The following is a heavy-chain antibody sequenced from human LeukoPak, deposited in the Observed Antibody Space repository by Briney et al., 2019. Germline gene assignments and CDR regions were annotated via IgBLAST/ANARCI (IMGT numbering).Heavy chain of an antibody. CDR2: TYYRSTWYN. CDR3: ARRLTQYDCFDP. CDR1: GNSVSINSVT. Sequence: SQTLSLTCAISGNSVSINSVTWNWIRQSPSRGLEWLGRTYYRSTWYNDYAVSVRGRITVNPDTSKNQFSLNLNSVTPEDTAVYYCARRLTQYDCFDPWGPGILVTVSS. V-gene: IGHV6-1*01. J-gene: IGHJ5*02. D-gene: IGHD2-2*01.